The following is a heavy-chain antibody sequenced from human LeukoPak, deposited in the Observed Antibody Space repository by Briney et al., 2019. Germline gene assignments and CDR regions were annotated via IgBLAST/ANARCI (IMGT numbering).Heavy chain of an antibody. CDR1: GGTFSSYA. CDR3: ARPIAAAGYYYYYGMDV. V-gene: IGHV1-69*13. CDR2: IIPIFGTA. J-gene: IGHJ6*02. Sequence: GASVKVSCKASGGTFSSYAISWVRQAPGQGLEWMGGIIPIFGTANYAQKFQGRVTITADESTSTAFMELSSLRSEDTAVYHCARPIAAAGYYYYYGMDVWGQGTTVTVSS. D-gene: IGHD6-13*01.